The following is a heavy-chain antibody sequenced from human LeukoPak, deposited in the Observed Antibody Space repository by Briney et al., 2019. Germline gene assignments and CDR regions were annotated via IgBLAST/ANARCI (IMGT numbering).Heavy chain of an antibody. J-gene: IGHJ4*02. Sequence: ASVKVSCKASGYTFTSYDINWVRQATGQGLEWMGWISAYNGNTNYAQKLQGRVTMTTDTSTSTAYMELRSLRSDDTAVYYCARTTDGDPPWYWGQGTLVTVSS. V-gene: IGHV1-18*01. CDR3: ARTTDGDPPWY. D-gene: IGHD4-17*01. CDR2: ISAYNGNT. CDR1: GYTFTSYD.